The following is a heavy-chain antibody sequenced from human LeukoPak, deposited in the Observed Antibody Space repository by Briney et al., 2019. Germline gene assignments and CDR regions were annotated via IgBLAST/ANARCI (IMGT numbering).Heavy chain of an antibody. CDR1: GGSISGSY. CDR3: ARGIESYGDYGY. Sequence: SETLSLTCTVSGGSISGSYWSWIRQPPGKGLEWIAYMYNSGSTNYNPSLKSRVTISIDTSKNQFSLKLSSLTAADTAIYYCARGIESYGDYGYWGQGILVTVSS. CDR2: MYNSGST. D-gene: IGHD4-17*01. V-gene: IGHV4-59*01. J-gene: IGHJ4*02.